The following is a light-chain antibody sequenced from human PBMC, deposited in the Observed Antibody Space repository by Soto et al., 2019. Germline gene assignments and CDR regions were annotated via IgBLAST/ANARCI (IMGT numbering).Light chain of an antibody. CDR2: DAS. J-gene: IGKJ4*01. CDR3: HQQSYLPLT. V-gene: IGKV3-11*01. CDR1: QSVSSS. Sequence: EIVLIQSPATLSLSPGERATLSCRASQSVSSSLAWYQQNPGQAPRLLIFDASNRGTGIPVRFSGSGSGTDFTITIRSLEPEDFTVYYCHQQSYLPLTFGGGTRVEIK.